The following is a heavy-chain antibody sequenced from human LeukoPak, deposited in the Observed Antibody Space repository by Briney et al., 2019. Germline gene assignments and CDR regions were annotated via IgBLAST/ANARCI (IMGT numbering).Heavy chain of an antibody. D-gene: IGHD2-2*01. J-gene: IGHJ6*03. CDR2: IYTSGST. CDR3: ARVGYCSSTSCYLPKYYYYMDV. CDR1: GGSISSGSYY. Sequence: SETLSLTCTVSGGSISSGSYYWGWIRQPGGKGLEWIGRIYTSGSTNYNPSLKRRITISVDTKKNQFSLKLSSVTAADTAVYYCARVGYCSSTSCYLPKYYYYMDVRGKGTTVTVSS. V-gene: IGHV4-61*02.